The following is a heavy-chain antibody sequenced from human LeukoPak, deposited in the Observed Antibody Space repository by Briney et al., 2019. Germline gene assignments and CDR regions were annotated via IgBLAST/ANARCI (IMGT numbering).Heavy chain of an antibody. CDR3: ASIIPGITIFGVVIKEGWFDP. CDR2: INHSGST. CDR1: GGSFSGYY. V-gene: IGHV4-34*01. Sequence: SETLSLTCAVYGGSFSGYYWSWIRQTPGKGLEWIVEINHSGSTNYNPSLKSRVTISVDTSKNHFSLKLSSVTAADTAVYYCASIIPGITIFGVVIKEGWFDPWGQGTLVTVSS. J-gene: IGHJ5*02. D-gene: IGHD3-3*01.